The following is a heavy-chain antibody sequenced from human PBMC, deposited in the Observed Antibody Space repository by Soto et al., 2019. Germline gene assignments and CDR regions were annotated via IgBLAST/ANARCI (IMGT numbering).Heavy chain of an antibody. CDR3: AATTYYYDSRRYSLDY. CDR1: GGTFSSYA. V-gene: IGHV1-69*13. J-gene: IGHJ4*02. CDR2: IIPIFGTA. D-gene: IGHD3-22*01. Sequence: SVKVSCKASGGTFSSYAISWVRQAPGQGLEWMGGIIPIFGTANYAQKFQGRVTITADESTSTAHRALSSLRSEDTAVYYCAATTYYYDSRRYSLDYSGQGTLGTVS.